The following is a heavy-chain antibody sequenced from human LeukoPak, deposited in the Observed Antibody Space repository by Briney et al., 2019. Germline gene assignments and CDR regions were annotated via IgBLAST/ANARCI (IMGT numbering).Heavy chain of an antibody. J-gene: IGHJ6*03. Sequence: GGSLRLSCAASGFTFSSYAMSWVRQAPGKGLEWVSAISGSGGSTYYADSVKGRFTISRDNSKNTLYLQMNSLRADDTAVYYCAKDGGTVATIMPRQEYYYYMDVWGKGTTVTVSS. D-gene: IGHD5-12*01. CDR1: GFTFSSYA. V-gene: IGHV3-23*01. CDR2: ISGSGGST. CDR3: AKDGGTVATIMPRQEYYYYMDV.